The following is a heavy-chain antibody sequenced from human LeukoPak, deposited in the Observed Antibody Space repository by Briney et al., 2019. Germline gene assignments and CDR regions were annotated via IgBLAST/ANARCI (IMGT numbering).Heavy chain of an antibody. CDR1: GFTLSSYA. CDR3: AKAPVTTCSGAYCYPFDY. CDR2: ISVSGNT. J-gene: IGHJ4*02. V-gene: IGHV3-23*01. Sequence: PGGSLRLSCAASGFTLSSYAMSWVRQAPGKRLEWVSAISVSGNTYHAGSVKGRFTISRDSSKNTLYLQMNRLRAEDAAVYYCAKAPVTTCSGAYCYPFDYWGQGTLVTVSS. D-gene: IGHD2-21*01.